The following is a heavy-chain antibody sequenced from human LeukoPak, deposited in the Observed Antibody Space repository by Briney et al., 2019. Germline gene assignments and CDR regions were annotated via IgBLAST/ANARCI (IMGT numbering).Heavy chain of an antibody. Sequence: ASVKVSCKASGYTFTGYYMHWVRQAPGQGLEWMGWINPNSGGTNYAQKFQGRVTITRDTSISTAYMEMSRLRYDDTAVYYCERRIAGRLVNDAFDIWGQGTGVTAAS. CDR3: ERRIAGRLVNDAFDI. CDR2: INPNSGGT. D-gene: IGHD6-6*01. J-gene: IGHJ3*02. V-gene: IGHV1-2*02. CDR1: GYTFTGYY.